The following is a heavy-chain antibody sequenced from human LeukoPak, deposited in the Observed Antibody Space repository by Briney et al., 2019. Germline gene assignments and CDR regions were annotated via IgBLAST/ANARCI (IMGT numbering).Heavy chain of an antibody. CDR2: IYHSGST. Sequence: PSETQSLTCAVSGYSLSSGYYWGWIRQPPGKGLEWIGSIYHSGSTYYNPSLKSRVTISVDTSKNQFSLKLSSVTAADTAVYYCARRYGSYSQNLFDYWGQGTLVTVSS. CDR3: ARRYGSYSQNLFDY. D-gene: IGHD3-10*01. V-gene: IGHV4-38-2*01. CDR1: GYSLSSGYY. J-gene: IGHJ4*02.